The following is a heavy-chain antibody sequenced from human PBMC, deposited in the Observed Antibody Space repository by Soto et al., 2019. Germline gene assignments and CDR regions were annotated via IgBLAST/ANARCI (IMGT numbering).Heavy chain of an antibody. CDR3: ARAGYYYDSSGYYSYYFDY. CDR2: IYHSGST. Sequence: SETLSLTCAVSGGSISSSNWWSWVRQPPGKGLEWIGEIYHSGSTNYNPSLKSRVTISVDKSKNQFSLKLSSVTAADTAVYYCARAGYYYDSSGYYSYYFDYWGQGTLVTVSS. J-gene: IGHJ4*02. V-gene: IGHV4-4*02. D-gene: IGHD3-22*01. CDR1: GGSISSSNW.